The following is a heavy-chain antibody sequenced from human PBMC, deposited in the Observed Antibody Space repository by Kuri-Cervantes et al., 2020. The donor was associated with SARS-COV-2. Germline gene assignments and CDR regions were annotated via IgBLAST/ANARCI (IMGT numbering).Heavy chain of an antibody. CDR1: GGSICSGSYY. CDR3: ASSGHKVAFDI. D-gene: IGHD2-15*01. CDR2: IYTSGRT. Sequence: SETLSSPCTVSGGSICSGSYYWSWIWQPAGNGPEWIGRIYTSGRTNYNPSLKSRVTISVDTSKNQFSLKLSSVTAADTAVYYCASSGHKVAFDIWGQGTMVTVSS. J-gene: IGHJ3*02. V-gene: IGHV4-61*02.